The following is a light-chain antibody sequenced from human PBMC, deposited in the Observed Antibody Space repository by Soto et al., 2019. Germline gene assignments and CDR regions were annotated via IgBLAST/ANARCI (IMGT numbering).Light chain of an antibody. CDR3: SSFTSSHTYV. CDR1: SSDVGGYNF. Sequence: QSVLTQPASVSGSPGQSITISCTGTSSDVGGYNFVSWYQQHPDKAPKFMIYEVTNRPSGVSNRFPGSKSGNTASLTISGLQAEDEADYYCSSFTSSHTYVFGTWTQLTV. J-gene: IGLJ1*01. V-gene: IGLV2-14*01. CDR2: EVT.